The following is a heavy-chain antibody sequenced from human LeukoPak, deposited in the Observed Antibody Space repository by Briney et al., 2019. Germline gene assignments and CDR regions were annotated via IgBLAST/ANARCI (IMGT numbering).Heavy chain of an antibody. CDR1: GGSISSSSYY. J-gene: IGHJ5*02. Sequence: SETLSLTCTVSGGSISSSSYYWGWIRQPPGKGLEWMGSIYYSGSTYYNPSLKSRVTISVDTSKNQFSLKLSSVTAADTAVYYCARLTLATIFGVVNWFDPWGQGTLATVSS. CDR3: ARLTLATIFGVVNWFDP. D-gene: IGHD3-3*01. V-gene: IGHV4-39*07. CDR2: IYYSGST.